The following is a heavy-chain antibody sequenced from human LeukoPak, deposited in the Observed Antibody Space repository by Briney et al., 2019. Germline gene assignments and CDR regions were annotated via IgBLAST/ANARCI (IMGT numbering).Heavy chain of an antibody. CDR2: ISLGNSTM. Sequence: GGSLRLSCEASGFTFSAYAMTWVRQAPGKGLEWISYISLGNSTMFYADSVKGRFTISRDNAKNSLYLQMNSLRDDDTAVYYCARVGNGRSWDYWGQGTLVSVSS. J-gene: IGHJ4*02. CDR3: ARVGNGRSWDY. D-gene: IGHD2-15*01. V-gene: IGHV3-48*02. CDR1: GFTFSAYA.